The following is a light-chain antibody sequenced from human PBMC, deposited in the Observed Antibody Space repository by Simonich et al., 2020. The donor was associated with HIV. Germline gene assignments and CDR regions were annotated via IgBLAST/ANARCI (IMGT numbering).Light chain of an antibody. CDR2: GAS. CDR3: QQYNNWPPA. CDR1: HSVSSN. J-gene: IGKJ1*01. V-gene: IGKV3-15*01. Sequence: EIVMTQSPATLSVSPGERATLSFRASHSVSSNLAWYQQKPGQAPRLLIYGASTRATGIPARFSGSGSGTEFTLTISSLQSEDFAVYYCQQYNNWPPAFGQGTKVEIK.